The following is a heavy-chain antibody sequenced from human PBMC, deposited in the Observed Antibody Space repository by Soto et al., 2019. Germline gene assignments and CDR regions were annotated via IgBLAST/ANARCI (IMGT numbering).Heavy chain of an antibody. CDR1: GYTFTSYY. D-gene: IGHD1-1*01. CDR2: INPSGGST. CDR3: ARDRQPHARPTELAYHPDHDAFDI. Sequence: ASVKVSCKASGYTFTSYYMHWVRQAPGQGLEWMGIINPSGGSTSYAQKFQGRVTMTRDTSTSTVYMELSSLRSEDTAVYYCARDRQPHARPTELAYHPDHDAFDIWGQGTMVTVSS. J-gene: IGHJ3*02. V-gene: IGHV1-46*01.